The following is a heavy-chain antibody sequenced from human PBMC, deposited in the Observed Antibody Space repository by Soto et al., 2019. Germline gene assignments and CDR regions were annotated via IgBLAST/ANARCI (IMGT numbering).Heavy chain of an antibody. CDR3: ARPLRHYYGSGSYYNADAFDI. V-gene: IGHV5-51*01. CDR1: GYTFTSYW. D-gene: IGHD3-10*01. J-gene: IGHJ3*02. CDR2: IYPGVSDT. Sequence: PGESLKISCRASGYTFTSYWIGWVRQMPGKGLEWMGIIYPGVSDTRYSPSFQGQVTISADKSISTAYLQWSSLKASDTAMYYCARPLRHYYGSGSYYNADAFDIWGQGTMVTDSS.